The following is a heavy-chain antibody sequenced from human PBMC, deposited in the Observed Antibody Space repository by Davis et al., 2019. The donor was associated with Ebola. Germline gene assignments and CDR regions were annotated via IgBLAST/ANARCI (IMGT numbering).Heavy chain of an antibody. CDR2: INPNDGRT. D-gene: IGHD5-12*01. CDR1: RYTFTNYY. Sequence: ASVKVSCKASRYTFTNYYMHWVRQAPGQGLEWMGMINPNDGRTIYAQKFQGRVTVTRYTSTTTVYLDLSSLGSADTALYYCTTPGGQDSGYDVFDIWGQGTMVTVSS. V-gene: IGHV1-46*03. J-gene: IGHJ3*02. CDR3: TTPGGQDSGYDVFDI.